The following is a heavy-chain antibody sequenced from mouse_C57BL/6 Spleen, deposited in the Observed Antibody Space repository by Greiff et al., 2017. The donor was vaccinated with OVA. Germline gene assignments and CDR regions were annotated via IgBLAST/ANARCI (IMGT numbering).Heavy chain of an antibody. Sequence: VTLQESGAELARPGASVKLSCTASGYTFTSSGISWVKQRTGPGLEWIGEIYPRSGNTYYNEPFKGKATLTADKSSSTADMGLRRLTSEDSAVYFCADYYGSSYYAMDYWGQGTAVTVSS. CDR3: ADYYGSSYYAMDY. CDR2: IYPRSGNT. J-gene: IGHJ4*01. D-gene: IGHD1-1*01. CDR1: GYTFTSSG. V-gene: IGHV1-81*01.